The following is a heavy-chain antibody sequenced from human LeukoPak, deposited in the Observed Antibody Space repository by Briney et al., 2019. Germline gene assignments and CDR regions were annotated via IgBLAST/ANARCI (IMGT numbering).Heavy chain of an antibody. CDR2: IWYDGSNK. CDR1: GCTFSSYG. J-gene: IGHJ5*02. Sequence: PGGSLRLSCAASGCTFSSYGRHWVRQAPGKGLEWVAVIWYDGSNKYYADSVKGRFTISRDNSKNTLYLQMNSLRAEDTAVYYCARDFRAYCGGDCPNWFDPWGQGTLVTVSS. D-gene: IGHD2-21*01. V-gene: IGHV3-33*01. CDR3: ARDFRAYCGGDCPNWFDP.